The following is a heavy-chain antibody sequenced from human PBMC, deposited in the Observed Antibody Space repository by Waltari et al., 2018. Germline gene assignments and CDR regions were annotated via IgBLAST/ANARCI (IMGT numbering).Heavy chain of an antibody. CDR1: GYTFTSYA. Sequence: QVQLVQSGAEVKKPGASVKVSCKASGYTFTSYAMHWVRQAPGQRLEWMGWRNAGNGNTKYSQNCQGRVTFTRDTSASTAYMELSSLRSEDTALYYCARGDRIYYGSYGVWYFDLWGRGTLVTVSS. CDR3: ARGDRIYYGSYGVWYFDL. D-gene: IGHD1-26*01. V-gene: IGHV1-3*01. J-gene: IGHJ2*01. CDR2: RNAGNGNT.